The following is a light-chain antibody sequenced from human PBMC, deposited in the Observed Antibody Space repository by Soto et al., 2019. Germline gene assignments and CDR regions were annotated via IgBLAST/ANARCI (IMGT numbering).Light chain of an antibody. CDR1: QSVSSN. CDR3: QQYNNWPLT. CDR2: GAS. Sequence: EIVMTQSPATLSVSPGERATLSCRASQSVSSNLAWYQQKPGQAPRLLIYGASTRATGIPARFGGSGSGTEFSLTISSLQSEDFAVYYFQQYNNWPLTFGGGTKVEIK. J-gene: IGKJ4*01. V-gene: IGKV3-15*01.